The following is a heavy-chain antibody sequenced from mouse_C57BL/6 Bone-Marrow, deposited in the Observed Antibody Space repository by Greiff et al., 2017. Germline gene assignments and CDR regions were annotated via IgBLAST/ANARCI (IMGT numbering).Heavy chain of an antibody. CDR2: IDPSDSYT. CDR3: ARGPITTVVAPNFDV. CDR1: GYTFTSYW. Sequence: QVQLQQPGAELVRPGTSVKLSCKASGYTFTSYWMHWVKQRPGQGLEWIGVIDPSDSYTNYNQKFKGKATLTVDPSSSTAYMQLSSLTSEDSAVYYCARGPITTVVAPNFDVWGTGTTVTVSS. V-gene: IGHV1-59*01. D-gene: IGHD1-1*01. J-gene: IGHJ1*03.